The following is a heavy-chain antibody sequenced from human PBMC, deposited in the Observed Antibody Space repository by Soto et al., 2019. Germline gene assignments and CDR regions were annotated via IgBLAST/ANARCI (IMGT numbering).Heavy chain of an antibody. Sequence: ASVKVSCKASGCAFSNYAISWVRQAPGQGLEWLGGIIPTFPATNYAQKFQGRVTITADESTRTAYMELSSLRSEDTAVYFCARTYYSDTSDHGDHYYGMDVWGQGTTVTVSS. J-gene: IGHJ6*02. CDR3: ARTYYSDTSDHGDHYYGMDV. CDR1: GCAFSNYA. CDR2: IIPTFPAT. D-gene: IGHD3-22*01. V-gene: IGHV1-69*13.